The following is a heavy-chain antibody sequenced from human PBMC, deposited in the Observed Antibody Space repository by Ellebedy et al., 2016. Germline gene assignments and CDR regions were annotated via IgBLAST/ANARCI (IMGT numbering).Heavy chain of an antibody. CDR3: AKGRPISNYPFRYYYYYYMDL. J-gene: IGHJ6*03. V-gene: IGHV3-23*01. CDR2: ISGSGDST. D-gene: IGHD4-11*01. Sequence: GESLKISXVAYGFTFSNYAMNWVRQAPGKGLEWVSAISGSGDSTYYADSVKGRFTISRDNSKNTVYLQMNSLRAEDTAVYYCAKGRPISNYPFRYYYYYYMDLWGKGTTVTVSS. CDR1: GFTFSNYA.